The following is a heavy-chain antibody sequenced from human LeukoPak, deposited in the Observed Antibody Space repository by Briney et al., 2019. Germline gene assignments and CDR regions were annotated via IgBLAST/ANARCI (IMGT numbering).Heavy chain of an antibody. Sequence: SETLSLTCAVYGGSLNGYYWSWVRQPPGKGLEWIGEINYSGRTSYNPSLKSRVIISIDTSKNQFSLNLTSVTAADTGIYYCASRERWGQGTLVTVSS. V-gene: IGHV4-34*01. CDR1: GGSLNGYY. J-gene: IGHJ1*01. CDR3: ASRER. D-gene: IGHD6-25*01. CDR2: INYSGRT.